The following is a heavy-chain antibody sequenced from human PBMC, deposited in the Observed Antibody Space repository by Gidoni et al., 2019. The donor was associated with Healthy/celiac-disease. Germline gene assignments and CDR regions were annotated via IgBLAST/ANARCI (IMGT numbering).Heavy chain of an antibody. CDR1: GFTFSSYA. J-gene: IGHJ4*02. CDR2: ISYDGSNK. D-gene: IGHD2-15*01. V-gene: IGHV3-30-3*01. CDR3: ARDPCGGSCYLFDY. Sequence: QVQLVESGGGVVQPGRSLRLSCAASGFTFSSYAMHWVRQAPGKGLEWVAVISYDGSNKYYADSVKGRFTISRDNSKNTLYLQMNSLRAEDTAVYYCARDPCGGSCYLFDYWGQGTLVTVSS.